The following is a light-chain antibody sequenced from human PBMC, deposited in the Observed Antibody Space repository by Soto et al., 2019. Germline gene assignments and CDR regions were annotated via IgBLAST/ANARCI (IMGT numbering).Light chain of an antibody. CDR1: QDIGTK. CDR3: QHYNSYSEA. J-gene: IGKJ5*01. Sequence: EIVMTQSPAILSVSPGETGTLSCRASQDIGTKLAWYQQKPGQAPRLLMYDVSTRASAAPARFSGSGSGTEFTLTISSLQPDDFATYYCQHYNSYSEAFGQGTRLEIK. V-gene: IGKV3-15*01. CDR2: DVS.